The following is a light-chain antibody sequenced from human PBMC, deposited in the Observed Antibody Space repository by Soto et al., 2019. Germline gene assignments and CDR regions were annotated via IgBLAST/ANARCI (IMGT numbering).Light chain of an antibody. Sequence: DIQMTQSPSSLSAAVGDRVTFTCQSSNDITNYLNWFQLKPRQAPKVLIYDASNLERGVPSRFSGSGSGTDFTFNISSLRPEDVGTYYCQQYEGPPYTFGRGTKVEIK. V-gene: IGKV1-33*01. J-gene: IGKJ2*01. CDR3: QQYEGPPYT. CDR1: NDITNY. CDR2: DAS.